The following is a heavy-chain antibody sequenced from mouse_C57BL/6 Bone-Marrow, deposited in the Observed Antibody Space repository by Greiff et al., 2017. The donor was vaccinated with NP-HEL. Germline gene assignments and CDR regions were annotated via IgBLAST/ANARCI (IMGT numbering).Heavy chain of an antibody. V-gene: IGHV1-64*01. Sequence: VQLQQSGAELVKPGASVKLSCKASGYTFTSYWMHWVKQRPGQGLEWIGMIHPNSGSTNYNEKFKSKATLTVDKSSSTAYMQLSSLTSEDSAVYYCARDGFPIAGYFDVWGTGTTVTVSS. D-gene: IGHD6-1*01. CDR1: GYTFTSYW. CDR2: IHPNSGST. CDR3: ARDGFPIAGYFDV. J-gene: IGHJ1*03.